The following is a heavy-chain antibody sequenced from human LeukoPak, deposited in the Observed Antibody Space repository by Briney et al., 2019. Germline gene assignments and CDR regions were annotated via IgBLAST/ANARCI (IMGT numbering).Heavy chain of an antibody. CDR2: INHSGST. CDR3: ARGAPYYDILTGYYRAYYYYMDV. D-gene: IGHD3-9*01. V-gene: IGHV4-34*01. CDR1: GGSFSGYY. J-gene: IGHJ6*03. Sequence: SETMSLTCGVSGGSFSGYYWSWIRQPPGKGLEWIGEINHSGSTNYNPSLKSRVTISVDTSKNQFSLKLSSVTAADTAVYYCARGAPYYDILTGYYRAYYYYMDVWGKGTTVTVSS.